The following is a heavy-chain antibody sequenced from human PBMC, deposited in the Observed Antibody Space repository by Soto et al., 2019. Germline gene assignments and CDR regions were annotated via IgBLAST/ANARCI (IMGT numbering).Heavy chain of an antibody. V-gene: IGHV3-21*02. CDR1: GFVFGSSA. Sequence: EGQLVESGGGLVKPGGSLRLSCVGSGFVFGSSAMTWVRQAPGKGLEWVASISSSGTYIDYADSVKGRFTTSRDNANKLLFLQMTSRRGDETAVYYCARAGGVAARLKFYAGLDVWGQGTTVSVSS. D-gene: IGHD6-6*01. CDR2: ISSSGTYI. CDR3: ARAGGVAARLKFYAGLDV. J-gene: IGHJ6*02.